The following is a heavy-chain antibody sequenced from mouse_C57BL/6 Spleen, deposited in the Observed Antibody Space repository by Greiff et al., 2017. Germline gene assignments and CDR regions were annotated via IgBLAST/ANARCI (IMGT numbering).Heavy chain of an antibody. D-gene: IGHD2-5*01. Sequence: QVQLQQPGAELVKPGASVKLSCKASGYTFTSYCVHWVKQRPGRGLEWIGGIDPNSGGTKYNEKFKSKATLTADNTSSTASMPLSSLTSEDSAVYSCARAYYSNYGPDWFAYWGQGTLVTVSA. CDR1: GYTFTSYC. CDR2: IDPNSGGT. V-gene: IGHV1-72*01. CDR3: ARAYYSNYGPDWFAY. J-gene: IGHJ3*01.